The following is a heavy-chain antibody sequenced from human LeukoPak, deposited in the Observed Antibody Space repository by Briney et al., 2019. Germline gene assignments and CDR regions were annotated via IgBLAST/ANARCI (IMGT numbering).Heavy chain of an antibody. V-gene: IGHV4-59*01. D-gene: IGHD3-9*01. J-gene: IGHJ5*02. CDR2: IYYSGST. Sequence: NTSETLSLTCTVSGGSISSCYWSWIRQPPGKGLEWIGYIYYSGSTNYNPSLKSRVTISVDTSKNQFSLKLSSVTAADTAVYYCAREGILTGYYWKNWFDPRGQGTLVTVSS. CDR3: AREGILTGYYWKNWFDP. CDR1: GGSISSCY.